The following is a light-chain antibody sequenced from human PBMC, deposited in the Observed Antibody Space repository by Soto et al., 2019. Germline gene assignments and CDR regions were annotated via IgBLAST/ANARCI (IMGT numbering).Light chain of an antibody. CDR1: QSVSSIY. CDR2: GAS. V-gene: IGKV3-20*01. J-gene: IGKJ2*01. Sequence: EIVLTQSPGTLSLSPGERATLSCRASQSVSSIYLAWYQQKPGQAPRLLIYGASSRATGIPDRFSGSGSGTDFTLTISRLEPEDFAVYYCQQYGSSRYTFGRGTKLEI. CDR3: QQYGSSRYT.